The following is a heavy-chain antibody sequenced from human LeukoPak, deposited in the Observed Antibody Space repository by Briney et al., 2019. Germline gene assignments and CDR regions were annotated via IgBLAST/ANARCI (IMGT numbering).Heavy chain of an antibody. D-gene: IGHD3-10*01. CDR3: AIKSDSYMLRGGDC. V-gene: IGHV3-66*01. CDR1: GFSVSSNF. CDR2: IYSGGDT. J-gene: IGHJ4*02. Sequence: PGGSLRLSCAASGFSVSSNFMSWVRQAPGKGLECVSVIYSGGDTYYADSVRGRLTISRDKSKNTLYLQMDSLRVEDTAVYYCAIKSDSYMLRGGDCWGQGTLVTVSS.